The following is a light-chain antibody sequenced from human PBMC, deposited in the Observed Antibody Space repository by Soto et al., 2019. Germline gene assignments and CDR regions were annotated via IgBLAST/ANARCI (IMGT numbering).Light chain of an antibody. CDR2: EVS. J-gene: IGLJ1*01. Sequence: QSALTQPPSASGSPGQSVTISCTGTSSDVGAYIFVSWYQQHPGKAPKLMIYEVSNRPSGVSNRFSGSKSGHTASLTISGLQSEDEADYFCTSYTSSSTLDVFGTGTKLTVL. CDR1: SSDVGAYIF. V-gene: IGLV2-14*01. CDR3: TSYTSSSTLDV.